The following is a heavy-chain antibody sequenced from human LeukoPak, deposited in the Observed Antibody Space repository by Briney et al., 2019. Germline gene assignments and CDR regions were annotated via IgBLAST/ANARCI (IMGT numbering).Heavy chain of an antibody. V-gene: IGHV4-39*07. CDR1: GGSISSSSYY. CDR2: IYYSGST. J-gene: IGHJ4*02. Sequence: SETLSLTCTVSGGSISSSSYYWGWIRQPPGKGLEWIGRIYYSGSTYYNPSLKSRVTISVDTSKNQFSLKLSSVTAADTAVYYCAREKKRGWELAYYFDYWGQGTLVTVSS. CDR3: AREKKRGWELAYYFDY. D-gene: IGHD1-26*01.